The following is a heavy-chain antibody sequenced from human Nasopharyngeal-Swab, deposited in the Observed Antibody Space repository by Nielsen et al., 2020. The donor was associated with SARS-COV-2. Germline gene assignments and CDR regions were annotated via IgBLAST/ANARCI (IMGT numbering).Heavy chain of an antibody. CDR3: AREGNTILEWLSTTGGLDY. D-gene: IGHD3-3*01. Sequence: WVRQAPGQRLEWMGWINAGNGNTKYSQKFQGRVTITRDTSASTAYMELSSLRSEDTAVYYCAREGNTILEWLSTTGGLDYWGQGTLVTVSS. V-gene: IGHV1-3*01. J-gene: IGHJ4*02. CDR2: INAGNGNT.